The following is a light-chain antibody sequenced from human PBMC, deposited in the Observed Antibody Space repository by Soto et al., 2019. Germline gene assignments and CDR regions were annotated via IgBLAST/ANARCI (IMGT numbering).Light chain of an antibody. CDR1: SSDVGGYNY. Sequence: QSALTQPASVSGSPGQSITISWTGTSSDVGGYNYVSWYQQDPGKAPTLMIYEVRNRRSGVSNRFSGSKSGNTASLTISGLQAEDEADYYCSSYTSSRTPNWVFGGGTKLTVL. CDR2: EVR. CDR3: SSYTSSRTPNWV. V-gene: IGLV2-14*01. J-gene: IGLJ3*02.